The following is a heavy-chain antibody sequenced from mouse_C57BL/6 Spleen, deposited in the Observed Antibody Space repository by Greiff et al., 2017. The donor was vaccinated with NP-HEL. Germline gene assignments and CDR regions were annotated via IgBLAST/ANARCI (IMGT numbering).Heavy chain of an antibody. CDR1: GFTFSSYA. CDR2: ISDGGSYT. CDR3: ARERGTGPFDY. D-gene: IGHD4-1*01. Sequence: EVMLVESGGGLVKPGGSLKLSCAASGFTFSSYAMSWVRQTPEKRLEWVATISDGGSYTYYPDNVKGRFTISRDNAKNNLYLQMSHLKSEDTAMYYCARERGTGPFDYWGQGTTLTVSS. V-gene: IGHV5-4*01. J-gene: IGHJ2*01.